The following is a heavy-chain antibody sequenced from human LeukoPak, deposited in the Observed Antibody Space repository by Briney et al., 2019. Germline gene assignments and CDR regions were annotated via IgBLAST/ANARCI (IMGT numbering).Heavy chain of an antibody. CDR1: GFTFSSYA. D-gene: IGHD3-10*01. V-gene: IGHV3-23*01. J-gene: IGHJ4*02. CDR2: ISGSGGST. CDR3: ARDYYGSGSYYFPLPFFDY. Sequence: GGSLRLSCAASGFTFSSYAMSWVRQAPGKGLEWVSAISGSGGSTYYADSVKGRFTISRDNSKNSLYLQMNSLRAEDTAVYYCARDYYGSGSYYFPLPFFDYWGQGTLVTVSS.